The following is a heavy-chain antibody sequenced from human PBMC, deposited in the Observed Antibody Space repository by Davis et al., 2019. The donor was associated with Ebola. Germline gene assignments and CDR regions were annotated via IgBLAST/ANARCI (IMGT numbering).Heavy chain of an antibody. CDR3: ASLQSSRDAFDI. Sequence: MPSETLSLTCAISGDSVSSNSAAWNWIRQSPSRGLEWLGRTYYRSKWYNDYAVSVKSRITINPDTSKNQFSLQLNSVTPEDTAAYYCASLQSSRDAFDIWGQGTMVTVSS. J-gene: IGHJ3*02. CDR1: GDSVSSNSAA. V-gene: IGHV6-1*01. CDR2: TYYRSKWYN.